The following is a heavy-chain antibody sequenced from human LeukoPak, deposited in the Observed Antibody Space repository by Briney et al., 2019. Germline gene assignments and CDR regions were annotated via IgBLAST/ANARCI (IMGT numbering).Heavy chain of an antibody. Sequence: ASVKVSCKASGYTFTGYYMHWVRQAPGQGLEWMGRINPNSGGTNYAQKFQGRVTMTRDTSISTAYMELSRLRSDDTAVYYCARVKVRYSGYGTPTSNWFDPWGQGTLVTVSS. CDR1: GYTFTGYY. CDR2: INPNSGGT. V-gene: IGHV1-2*06. D-gene: IGHD5-12*01. CDR3: ARVKVRYSGYGTPTSNWFDP. J-gene: IGHJ5*02.